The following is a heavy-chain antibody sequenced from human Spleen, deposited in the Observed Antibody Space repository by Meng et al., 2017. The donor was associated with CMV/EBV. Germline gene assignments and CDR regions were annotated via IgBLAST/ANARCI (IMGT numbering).Heavy chain of an antibody. J-gene: IGHJ2*01. CDR3: ARENIVVVPDWYFDL. CDR1: GGSISSVDYY. D-gene: IGHD2-2*01. V-gene: IGHV4-30-4*08. Sequence: QAQLQESGPGLVKPSQTLSLTCTVSGGSISSVDYYWSWIRQPPGKGLEWIGYIYYSGSTYYNPSLKSRVTISVDTSKNQFSLKLSSVTAADTAVYYCARENIVVVPDWYFDLWGRGTLVTVSS. CDR2: IYYSGST.